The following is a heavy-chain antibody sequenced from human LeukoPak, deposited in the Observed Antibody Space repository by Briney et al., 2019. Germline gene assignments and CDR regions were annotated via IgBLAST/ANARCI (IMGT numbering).Heavy chain of an antibody. CDR1: GYTFTNYY. J-gene: IGHJ6*03. CDR3: ARGVVAATFYYYMDV. Sequence: ASVKISCKASGYTFTNYYMHWVRQAPGQGLEWLGLITPSGGSTWYAQKFQGRVTMTRDTSISTAYMELNSLRSDDTAVYYCARGVVAATFYYYMDVWGKGTTVTVSS. CDR2: ITPSGGST. V-gene: IGHV1-46*01. D-gene: IGHD2-15*01.